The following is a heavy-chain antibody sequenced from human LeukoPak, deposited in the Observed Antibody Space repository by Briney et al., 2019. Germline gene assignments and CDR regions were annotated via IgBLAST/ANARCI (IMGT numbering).Heavy chain of an antibody. J-gene: IGHJ4*02. CDR3: ARDGGGNSRPFDY. D-gene: IGHD4-23*01. CDR1: GGFLSSYS. V-gene: IGHV4-59*01. Sequence: PSETLSLTCTVSGGFLSSYSWSWIRQPPGKGLEWIGNIYYSGSTNYNPSLKSRVTISVDTSKNQFSLKVSSVTAADTAVYYCARDGGGNSRPFDYWGQGTPVTVSS. CDR2: IYYSGST.